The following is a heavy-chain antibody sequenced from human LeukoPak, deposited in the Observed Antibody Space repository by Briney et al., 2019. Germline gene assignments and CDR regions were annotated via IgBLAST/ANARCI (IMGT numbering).Heavy chain of an antibody. D-gene: IGHD3-16*01. V-gene: IGHV3-30-3*01. CDR3: ARVFSAGGGVASY. CDR2: ISYDGSNK. J-gene: IGHJ4*02. CDR1: GFTFSSYA. Sequence: PGRSLRLSCAASGFTFSSYAMHWVRQAPGKGLEWVAVISYDGSNKYYADSVKGRFTISRDNSKNTLYLQMNSLRAEDTAVYYCARVFSAGGGVASYWGQGTLVTVSP.